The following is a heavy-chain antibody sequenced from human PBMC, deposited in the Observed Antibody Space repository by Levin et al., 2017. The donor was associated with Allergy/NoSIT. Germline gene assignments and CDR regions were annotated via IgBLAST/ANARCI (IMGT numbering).Heavy chain of an antibody. D-gene: IGHD3-22*01. J-gene: IGHJ5*02. CDR1: GFTFGDNA. Sequence: PGGSLRLSCAGSGFTFGDNAMTWFRQAPGKGLEWVGSIRSKAYGGTIEYAASVKGRFSISRDDSKSIAYLQMNSLKTEDTAVYYCSRSPGLYDNSGYYDDWFDPWGQGTLVTVSS. CDR3: SRSPGLYDNSGYYDDWFDP. V-gene: IGHV3-49*03. CDR2: IRSKAYGGTI.